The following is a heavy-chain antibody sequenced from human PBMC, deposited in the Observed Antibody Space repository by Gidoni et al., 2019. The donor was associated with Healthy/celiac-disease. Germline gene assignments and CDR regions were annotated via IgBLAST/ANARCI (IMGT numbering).Heavy chain of an antibody. V-gene: IGHV1-46*01. Sequence: QVQLVQSGAEAKKPGASVKVSCKASGYTFTSYYMHWVRQAPGQGLEWMGIINPSGGSTSYAQKFQGRVTMTRDTSTSTVYMELSSLRSEDTAVYYCARGDYYDSSGSHPGDYWGQGTLVTVSS. CDR3: ARGDYYDSSGSHPGDY. J-gene: IGHJ4*02. CDR1: GYTFTSYY. CDR2: INPSGGST. D-gene: IGHD3-22*01.